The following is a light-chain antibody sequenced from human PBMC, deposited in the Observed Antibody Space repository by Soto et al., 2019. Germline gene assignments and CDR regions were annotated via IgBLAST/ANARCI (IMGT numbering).Light chain of an antibody. CDR2: LAS. CDR1: QSVNQK. Sequence: EIVLTHSRATLSVAPWEGASLXMRASQSVNQKLGWYQQKPGQAPRPLIYLASYTATAIPARFSGSGSGTEYTLTISNLQAEDFAVYYCQQFNNWPHTFGQGTRLENK. CDR3: QQFNNWPHT. V-gene: IGKV3-15*01. J-gene: IGKJ5*01.